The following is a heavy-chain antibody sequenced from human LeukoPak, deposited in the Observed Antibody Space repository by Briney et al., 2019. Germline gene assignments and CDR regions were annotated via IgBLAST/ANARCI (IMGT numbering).Heavy chain of an antibody. CDR1: GFTVNSNY. CDR3: ARDVNSYAHCGH. CDR2: IYKDGRT. V-gene: IGHV3-53*01. Sequence: GGSLRLSCAASGFTVNSNYMSWVRQAPGKGLERVSIIYKDGRTYYADSVKGRFTISRDNSRNMLYLQMNSLRAEDTAVYYCARDVNSYAHCGHWGQGTLDTVSS. J-gene: IGHJ4*02. D-gene: IGHD5-18*01.